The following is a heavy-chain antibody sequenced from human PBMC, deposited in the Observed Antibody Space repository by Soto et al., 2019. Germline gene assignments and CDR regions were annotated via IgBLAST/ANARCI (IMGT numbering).Heavy chain of an antibody. D-gene: IGHD6-6*01. Sequence: QVQLVQSGTEVKKPGSSVKVSCKASGGTFSSSGFGWVRQAPGQGLEWMGMIVPSLDTTNYAQKFQARVTITAVALTGTAYMELRSLRSEDTAFYYCAVWPQPQYTADPYAVDVWGQGTMVIVSS. V-gene: IGHV1-69*11. J-gene: IGHJ6*02. CDR1: GGTFSSSG. CDR3: AVWPQPQYTADPYAVDV. CDR2: IVPSLDTT.